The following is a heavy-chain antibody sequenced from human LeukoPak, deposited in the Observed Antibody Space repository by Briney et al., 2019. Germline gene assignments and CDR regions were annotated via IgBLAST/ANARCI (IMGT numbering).Heavy chain of an antibody. J-gene: IGHJ4*02. CDR2: IYYSGST. CDR1: GGSISSYY. Sequence: PETLSLTCTVSGGSISSYYWSWIRLPPGKGLEWIGYIYYSGSTNYNPSLKSRVTISVDTSKNQFSLKLSSVTAADTAVYYCAREWSDGSVLGYFDYWGQGTLVTVSS. V-gene: IGHV4-59*01. CDR3: AREWSDGSVLGYFDY. D-gene: IGHD3-10*01.